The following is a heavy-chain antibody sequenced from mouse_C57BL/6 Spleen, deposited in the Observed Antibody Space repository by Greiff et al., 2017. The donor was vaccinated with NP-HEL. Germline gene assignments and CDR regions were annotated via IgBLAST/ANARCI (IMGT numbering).Heavy chain of an antibody. CDR3: ARDEGLRRGNYFDD. CDR1: GFTFSSYA. J-gene: IGHJ2*01. D-gene: IGHD2-4*01. CDR2: ISDGGSYT. Sequence: EVKVVESGGGLVKPGGSLKLSCAASGFTFSSYAMSWVRQTPEKRLEWVATISDGGSYTYYPDNVKGRFTLSRDNAKNNLYLQMSHLKSEDTAMYYCARDEGLRRGNYFDDWGQGTTLTVSS. V-gene: IGHV5-4*01.